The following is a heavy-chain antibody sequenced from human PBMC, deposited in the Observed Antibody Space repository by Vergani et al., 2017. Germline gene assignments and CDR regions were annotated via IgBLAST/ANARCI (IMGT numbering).Heavy chain of an antibody. CDR1: GGSISSYY. J-gene: IGHJ6*03. D-gene: IGHD6-13*01. CDR2: IYTSGST. Sequence: QVQLQESGPGLVKPSETLSLTCTVSGGSISSYYWSWIRQPAGKGMEWIGRIYTSGSTNYNPSLQSRVTMSVDTSKNQFSLKLSSVTAADTAVYYCARVGIAAAGVAYYYYYMDVWGKGTTVTVSS. V-gene: IGHV4-4*07. CDR3: ARVGIAAAGVAYYYYYMDV.